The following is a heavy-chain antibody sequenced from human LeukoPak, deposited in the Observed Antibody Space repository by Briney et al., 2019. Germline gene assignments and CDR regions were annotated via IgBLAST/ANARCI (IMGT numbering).Heavy chain of an antibody. CDR1: GFTFSRYS. Sequence: GGSLRHSRAVSGFTFSRYSMNWVRQAPEKGLEWVSGISGSGGSTYYADSVKGRFTISRDNSKNTLFLQMNTLRAEDTAVYYCAKSSYRYSSGYSYDSWGQGSLVTVSS. D-gene: IGHD3-22*01. J-gene: IGHJ5*01. V-gene: IGHV3-23*01. CDR2: ISGSGGST. CDR3: AKSSYRYSSGYSYDS.